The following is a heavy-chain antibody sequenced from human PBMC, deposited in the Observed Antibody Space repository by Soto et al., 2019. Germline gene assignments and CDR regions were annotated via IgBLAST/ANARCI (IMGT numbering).Heavy chain of an antibody. Sequence: QVQLQQWGAGLLKPSETLSLTCAVYGGSFSGYYWSWIRQPPGKGLEWIGEINHSGSTNYNPSLKSRVTISVDTSKNQFSLKLSSVTAADTAVYYCATHIVVVPAATSWFDPWGQGTLVTVSS. D-gene: IGHD2-2*01. CDR3: ATHIVVVPAATSWFDP. CDR2: INHSGST. J-gene: IGHJ5*02. V-gene: IGHV4-34*01. CDR1: GGSFSGYY.